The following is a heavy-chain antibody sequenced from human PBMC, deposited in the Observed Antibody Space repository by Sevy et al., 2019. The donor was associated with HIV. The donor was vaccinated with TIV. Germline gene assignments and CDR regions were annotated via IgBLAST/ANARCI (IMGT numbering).Heavy chain of an antibody. CDR1: GFTFSSYG. J-gene: IGHJ5*02. CDR3: ANNDFWTRLGYH. Sequence: GGSLRLSCAASGFTFSSYGMHWVRQAPGKGLEWVAVISYAGSNKYYADSVKGRFTISRDNSKNTLYLQMNSLRAEDTAVYYCANNDFWTRLGYHWGQGTLVTVSS. D-gene: IGHD3-3*01. CDR2: ISYAGSNK. V-gene: IGHV3-30*18.